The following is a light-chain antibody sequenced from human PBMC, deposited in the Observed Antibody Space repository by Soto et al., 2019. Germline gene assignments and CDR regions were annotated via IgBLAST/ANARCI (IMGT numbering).Light chain of an antibody. V-gene: IGKV1-39*01. CDR3: QQSYSNPLT. Sequence: DIQMTQSPSSLSASVGERVIITCRASETISRYLNWYQSKPGKAPRLLISAASSLQSGVPSRFSGSYSGTDSTLTISSLQPEDFATYFCQQSYSNPLTFGGGTKVDIK. J-gene: IGKJ4*01. CDR1: ETISRY. CDR2: AAS.